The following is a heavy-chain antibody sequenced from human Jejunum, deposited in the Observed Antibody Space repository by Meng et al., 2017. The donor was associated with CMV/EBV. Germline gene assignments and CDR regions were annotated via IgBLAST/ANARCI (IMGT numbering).Heavy chain of an antibody. CDR1: GFAFSTYW. Sequence: GFAFSTYWMSWGRQSPGKGLEWMANINQDGSEKVYMDSVKGRFTISRDNAKNSLYLQMNSLGAEDTAVYFCARDPYAGAFGAFNAWGQGTEVTVSS. J-gene: IGHJ3*01. CDR2: INQDGSEK. V-gene: IGHV3-7*01. D-gene: IGHD4/OR15-4a*01. CDR3: ARDPYAGAFGAFNA.